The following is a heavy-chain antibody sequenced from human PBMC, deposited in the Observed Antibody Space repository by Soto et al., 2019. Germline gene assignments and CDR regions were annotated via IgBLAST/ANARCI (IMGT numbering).Heavy chain of an antibody. V-gene: IGHV3-73*01. J-gene: IGHJ4*02. CDR2: IRSKANNYAT. Sequence: EVQLVESGGGLVQPGGSLKLSCTVSGFTFSDSARHWVRQASGKGLEWVSRIRSKANNYATAYAVSVKGRFTISRDESKNTAYLQMNSLKTEDTAVYYCTRRGLGPTLTDYWGQGNLVTVSS. D-gene: IGHD1-26*01. CDR3: TRRGLGPTLTDY. CDR1: GFTFSDSA.